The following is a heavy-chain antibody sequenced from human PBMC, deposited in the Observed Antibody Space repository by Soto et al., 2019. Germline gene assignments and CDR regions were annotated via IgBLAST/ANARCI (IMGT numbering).Heavy chain of an antibody. V-gene: IGHV1-46*01. J-gene: IGHJ4*02. Sequence: QVQLVQSGAEVKKPGASVRLSCKASGYVFTGYYIYWVRQAPGQGLEWVGIISPSVGTTTYSQNFQGSVTMTRDTSTSTVYMDVSSLRYEDTAVYYCVRDIGGGSCLWGQGTLVTVSS. CDR3: VRDIGGGSCL. CDR1: GYVFTGYY. CDR2: ISPSVGTT. D-gene: IGHD2-15*01.